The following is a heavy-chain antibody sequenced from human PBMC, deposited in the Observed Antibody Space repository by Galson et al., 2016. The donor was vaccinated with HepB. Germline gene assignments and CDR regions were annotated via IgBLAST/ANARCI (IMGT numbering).Heavy chain of an antibody. Sequence: SVKVSCKASGGTFSSYDISWVRQAPGQGLEWVGRIIPILGVAHSAQNFQDRVTITADKSTSTAYMELSSLRSDDTAVYYCATSANDYGDYGPDWYFDLWGRGTLVTVSS. CDR3: ATSANDYGDYGPDWYFDL. CDR1: GGTFSSYD. CDR2: IIPILGVA. V-gene: IGHV1-69*04. J-gene: IGHJ2*01. D-gene: IGHD4-17*01.